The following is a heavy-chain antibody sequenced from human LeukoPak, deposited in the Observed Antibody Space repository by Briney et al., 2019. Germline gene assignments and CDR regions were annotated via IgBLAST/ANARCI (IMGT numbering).Heavy chain of an antibody. V-gene: IGHV3-30-3*01. CDR1: GFTFSRYA. D-gene: IGHD3-16*01. J-gene: IGHJ6*02. CDR2: ISYDGSNK. CDR3: ARALGITDYGMDV. Sequence: GGSLRLSCAASGFTFSRYAMNWVRQAPGKGLEWVAVISYDGSNKYYADSVKGRFTISRDNSKNTLYLQMNSLRAEDTAVYYCARALGITDYGMDVWGQGTTVTVSS.